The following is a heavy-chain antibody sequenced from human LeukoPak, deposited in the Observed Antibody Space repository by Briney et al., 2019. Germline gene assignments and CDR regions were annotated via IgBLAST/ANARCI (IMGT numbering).Heavy chain of an antibody. D-gene: IGHD3-16*02. J-gene: IGHJ4*02. CDR3: ARGPLSRDYVWGSYRFSIPYYFDY. V-gene: IGHV4-34*01. CDR1: GGSFSGYY. CDR2: INHSGST. Sequence: SETLSLTCAVYGGSFSGYYWSWIRQPPGKGLEWIGEINHSGSTNYNPSLKSRVTISVDTSKNQFSLKLSSVTAADTAVYYCARGPLSRDYVWGSYRFSIPYYFDYWGQGNLVNVSS.